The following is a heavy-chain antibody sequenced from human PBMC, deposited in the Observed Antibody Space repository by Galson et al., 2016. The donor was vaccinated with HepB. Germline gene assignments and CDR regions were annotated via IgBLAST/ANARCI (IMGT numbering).Heavy chain of an antibody. Sequence: SETLSLTCAVSGGSISSSSYYWGWIRQPPGKGLEWIGSIYYSGSTYYNPSLKSRVTISVDTSKNQFSLKLSSVTAADTAAYYCARQWSYGDYVVDYWGQGTLVTVSS. D-gene: IGHD4-17*01. CDR2: IYYSGST. J-gene: IGHJ4*02. CDR1: GGSISSSSYY. V-gene: IGHV4-39*01. CDR3: ARQWSYGDYVVDY.